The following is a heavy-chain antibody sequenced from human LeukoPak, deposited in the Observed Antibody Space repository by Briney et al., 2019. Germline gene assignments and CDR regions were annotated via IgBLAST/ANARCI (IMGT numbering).Heavy chain of an antibody. CDR2: IYYSGST. CDR1: GGSISSSSYY. CDR3: ASHSSGWYEGGYYYYGMDV. D-gene: IGHD6-19*01. J-gene: IGHJ6*02. V-gene: IGHV4-39*07. Sequence: PSETLSLTCTVSGGSISSSSYYWGWIRQPPGKGLEWIGSIYYSGSTYYNPSLKSRVTISVDTSKNQFSLKLSSVTAADTAVYYCASHSSGWYEGGYYYYGMDVWGQGTTVTVSS.